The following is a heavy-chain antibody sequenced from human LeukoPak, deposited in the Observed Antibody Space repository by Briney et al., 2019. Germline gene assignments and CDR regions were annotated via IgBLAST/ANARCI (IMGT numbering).Heavy chain of an antibody. V-gene: IGHV3-53*01. CDR3: AREPDTAMVDAFDI. Sequence: PGGSLRLSCAASGFTVSSNYMSWVRQAPGKGLEWVSVIYSGGSTYYADSVKGRFTISRDNSKNTLYLQMNSLRAEDTAVYYCAREPDTAMVDAFDIWGQGTMVTVSS. CDR1: GFTVSSNY. J-gene: IGHJ3*02. D-gene: IGHD5-18*01. CDR2: IYSGGST.